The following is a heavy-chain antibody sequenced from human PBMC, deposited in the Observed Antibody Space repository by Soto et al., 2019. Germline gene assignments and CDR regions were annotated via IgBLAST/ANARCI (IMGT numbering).Heavy chain of an antibody. CDR3: AGGYGMNV. V-gene: IGHV6-1*01. D-gene: IGHD2-15*01. CDR2: TYYTSQWNY. Sequence: SQTLSLTCVISGYSVSTNRAALNLVRQSPSRGLEWLGRTYYTSQWNYDYATSVKSRINIKPDTSTNQFSLQLNSVTPDDSAVYYCAGGYGMNVWGQGTTVTVSS. J-gene: IGHJ6*02. CDR1: GYSVSTNRAA.